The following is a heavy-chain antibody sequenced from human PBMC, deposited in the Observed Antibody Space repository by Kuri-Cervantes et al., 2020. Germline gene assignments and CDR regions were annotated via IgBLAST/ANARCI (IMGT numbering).Heavy chain of an antibody. D-gene: IGHD2-15*01. CDR3: VGSAVVAEHY. J-gene: IGHJ4*02. V-gene: IGHV3-11*01. CDR1: GFTFRDYY. CDR2: ISNADNTM. Sequence: GGSLRLSCAASGFTFRDYYMGWIRQAPGEGLQWVSYISNADNTMYYADSVRGRFTISRDNTRNSLYLQMNSLRAGDTAVYYCVGSAVVAEHYWGQGTLVTVSS.